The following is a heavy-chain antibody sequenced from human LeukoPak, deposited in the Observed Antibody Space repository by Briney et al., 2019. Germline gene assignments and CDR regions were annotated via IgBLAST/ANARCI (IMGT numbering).Heavy chain of an antibody. J-gene: IGHJ5*02. CDR2: INPNSGGT. D-gene: IGHD3-10*01. CDR3: ARGGSGSYFSWLDP. Sequence: ASVKVSCKASGYTFTGYYIHWVRQAPGQGLECVGWINPNSGGTNYAQKFRGRVTMTRDTSISTAYMELSRLRSDDTAVYYCARGGSGSYFSWLDPWGQGTLVTVSS. CDR1: GYTFTGYY. V-gene: IGHV1-2*02.